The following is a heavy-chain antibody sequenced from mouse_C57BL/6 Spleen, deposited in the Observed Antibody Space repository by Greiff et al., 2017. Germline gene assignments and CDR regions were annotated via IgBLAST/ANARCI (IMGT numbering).Heavy chain of an antibody. V-gene: IGHV1-19*01. D-gene: IGHD6-1*01. Sequence: EVQLQQSGPVLVKPGASVKMSCKASGYTFTDYYMNWVKQSHGKSLEWIGVINPYNGGTSYNQKFKGKATLTVDKSSSTAYMELNSLTSEDSAVYYCARGWDSLFAYWGQGTLVTVSA. CDR3: ARGWDSLFAY. J-gene: IGHJ3*01. CDR1: GYTFTDYY. CDR2: INPYNGGT.